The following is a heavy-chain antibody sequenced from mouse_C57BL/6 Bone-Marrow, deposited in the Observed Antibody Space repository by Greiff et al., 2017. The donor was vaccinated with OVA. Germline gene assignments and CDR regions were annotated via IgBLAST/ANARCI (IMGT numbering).Heavy chain of an antibody. V-gene: IGHV1-20*01. J-gene: IGHJ1*03. CDR2: INPYNGDT. Sequence: EVMLVESGPELVKPGDSVKISCKASGYSFTGYFMNWVMQSHGKSLEWIGRINPYNGDTFYNQKFKGKATLTVDKSSSTAHMELRSLTSEDSAVYYCARGDYYGSSYFDVWGTGTTVTVSS. D-gene: IGHD1-1*01. CDR1: GYSFTGYF. CDR3: ARGDYYGSSYFDV.